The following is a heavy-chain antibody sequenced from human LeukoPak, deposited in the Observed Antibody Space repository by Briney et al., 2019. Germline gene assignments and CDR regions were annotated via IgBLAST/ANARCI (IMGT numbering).Heavy chain of an antibody. J-gene: IGHJ6*03. CDR1: DDSITIYY. CDR2: IDHTGST. CDR3: ARGRVSSNTWYSTYYYYFYMDV. Sequence: SETLSLTCTVPDDSITIYYWTWIRQPPGKGLEWIGYIDHTGSTNYNPSLNSRVTISRDTSKNHFSLELTSATAADTAVYFCARGRVSSNTWYSTYYYYFYMDVWGKGTTVTVSS. D-gene: IGHD6-13*01. V-gene: IGHV4-59*01.